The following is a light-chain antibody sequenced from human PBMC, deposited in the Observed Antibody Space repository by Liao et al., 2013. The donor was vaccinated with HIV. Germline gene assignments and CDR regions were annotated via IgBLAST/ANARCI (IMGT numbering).Light chain of an antibody. Sequence: SYELTQSPSVSVSPGQTASISCSGDKLGHKYASWYQQKPGQSPVPVIYRDSKRPSGIPERFSGSNSGSTATLTISGTQAMDEADYYCQAWDSSAWVFGGGTKLTVL. V-gene: IGLV3-1*01. CDR1: KLGHKY. CDR2: RDS. J-gene: IGLJ3*02. CDR3: QAWDSSAWV.